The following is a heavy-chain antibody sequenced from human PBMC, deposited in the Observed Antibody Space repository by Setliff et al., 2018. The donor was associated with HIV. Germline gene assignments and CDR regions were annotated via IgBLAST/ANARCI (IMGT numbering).Heavy chain of an antibody. J-gene: IGHJ5*02. CDR1: GGTFSSYA. V-gene: IGHV1-69*13. D-gene: IGHD2-15*01. Sequence: SVKVPCKASGGTFSSYAISWVRQAPGQGLEWMGGIIPIFGKANYAQKFQGRVTITADESTSTAYMELSSLRVEDTAVYYCARDRVLFGWFDHWGQGTRVTVSS. CDR3: ARDRVLFGWFDH. CDR2: IIPIFGKA.